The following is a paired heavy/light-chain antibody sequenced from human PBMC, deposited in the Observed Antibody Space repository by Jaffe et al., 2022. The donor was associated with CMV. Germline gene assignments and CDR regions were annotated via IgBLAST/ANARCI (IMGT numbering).Light chain of an antibody. CDR3: QAWDSSTAGWV. Sequence: SYELTQPPSVSVSPGQTASITCSGDKLGDKYACWYQQKPGQSPVLVIYQDSKRPSGIPERFSGSNSGNTATLTISGTQAMDEADYYCQAWDSSTAGWVFGGGTKLTVL. V-gene: IGLV3-1*01. J-gene: IGLJ3*02. CDR2: QDS. CDR1: KLGDKY.
Heavy chain of an antibody. V-gene: IGHV1-18*04. Sequence: QVQLVQSGAEVKKPGASVKVSCKASGYTFTSYGISWVRQAPGQGLEWMGWISAYNGNTNYAQKLQGRVTMTTDTSTSTAYMELRSLRSDDTAVYYCARKYYYDSSGYYYLPGYYYMDVWGKGTTVTVSS. D-gene: IGHD3-22*01. CDR1: GYTFTSYG. J-gene: IGHJ6*03. CDR3: ARKYYYDSSGYYYLPGYYYMDV. CDR2: ISAYNGNT.